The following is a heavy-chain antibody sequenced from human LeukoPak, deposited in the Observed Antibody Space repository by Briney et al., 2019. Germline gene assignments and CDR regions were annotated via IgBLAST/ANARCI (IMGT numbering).Heavy chain of an antibody. Sequence: ASVKVSCKASGYTFTSYYMHWVRQAPGQGLEWMGIINPSGGSTSYAQKFQGRVTMTRDTSTSTVYMELSSLRSEDTAVYYCARTGGLGRYFRGFDYWGQGTLVTVSS. V-gene: IGHV1-46*01. D-gene: IGHD3-9*01. CDR2: INPSGGST. J-gene: IGHJ4*02. CDR3: ARTGGLGRYFRGFDY. CDR1: GYTFTSYY.